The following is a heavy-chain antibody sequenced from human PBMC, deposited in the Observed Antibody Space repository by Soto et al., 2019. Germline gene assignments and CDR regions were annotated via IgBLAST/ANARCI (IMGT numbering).Heavy chain of an antibody. CDR3: AREPSITMVRGVTEYFQH. J-gene: IGHJ1*01. CDR1: GYTFTSYY. V-gene: IGHV1-46*01. CDR2: INPSGGST. Sequence: ASVKVSCKASGYTFTSYYMHWVRQAPGQGLEWMGIINPSGGSTSYAQKFQGRVTMTRDTSTSTVYMELSSLRSEDTAVYYCAREPSITMVRGVTEYFQHWGQGTLVTVSS. D-gene: IGHD3-10*01.